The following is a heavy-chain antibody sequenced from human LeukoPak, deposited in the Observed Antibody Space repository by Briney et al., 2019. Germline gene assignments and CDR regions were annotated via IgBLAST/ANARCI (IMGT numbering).Heavy chain of an antibody. CDR1: GGSISSSNW. D-gene: IGHD1-26*01. Sequence: PSGTLSLSCADSGGSISSSNWWSWARQPPGKGLEWIGEIYHSGSTNYNPSLKSRVTISVDKSKNQFSLKLSSVTAADTAVYYCARDFGSYSIPDAFDIWGQGTMVTVSS. J-gene: IGHJ3*02. CDR3: ARDFGSYSIPDAFDI. CDR2: IYHSGST. V-gene: IGHV4-4*02.